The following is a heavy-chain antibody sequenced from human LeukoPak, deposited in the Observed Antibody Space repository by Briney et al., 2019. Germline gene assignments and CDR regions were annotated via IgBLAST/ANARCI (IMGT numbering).Heavy chain of an antibody. Sequence: SSETLSLTCAVYGGSFSGYYWSWIRQPPGKGLEWIGEINHSGSTNYNPSLKSRVTISVDRSKNQFSLKLSSVTAADTAVYYCARTYGDYIFDYWGQGTLVTVSS. J-gene: IGHJ4*02. CDR1: GGSFSGYY. CDR3: ARTYGDYIFDY. D-gene: IGHD4-17*01. V-gene: IGHV4-34*01. CDR2: INHSGST.